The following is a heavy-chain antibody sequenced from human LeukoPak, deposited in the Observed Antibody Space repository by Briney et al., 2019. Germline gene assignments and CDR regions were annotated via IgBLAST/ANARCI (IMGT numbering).Heavy chain of an antibody. D-gene: IGHD3-22*01. CDR1: GFTFDDYA. CDR3: ARAPYYYDSSGYGTHFDY. CDR2: ISWNSGSI. V-gene: IGHV3-9*01. J-gene: IGHJ4*02. Sequence: GGSLRRYCAASGFTFDDYAMHWVRQAPGKGLEWVSGISWNSGSIGYADSVKGRFTISRDNAKNSLYLQMNSLRAEDTALYYCARAPYYYDSSGYGTHFDYWGQGTLVTVSS.